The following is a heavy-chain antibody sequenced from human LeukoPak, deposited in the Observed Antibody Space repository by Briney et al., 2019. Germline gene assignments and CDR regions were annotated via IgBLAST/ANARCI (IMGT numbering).Heavy chain of an antibody. V-gene: IGHV3-7*01. CDR1: GFTFSNSW. J-gene: IGHJ4*02. CDR3: ATESYYFSHY. CDR2: IKQDGSEK. Sequence: GGSLRLPCAASGFTFSNSWMAWVRQAPGKGLEWVANIKQDGSEKFYVDSVKGRFTISRDNAKNSLFLQMNSLRTEDTAVYYCATESYYFSHYWGQGALVTVSS. D-gene: IGHD3-22*01.